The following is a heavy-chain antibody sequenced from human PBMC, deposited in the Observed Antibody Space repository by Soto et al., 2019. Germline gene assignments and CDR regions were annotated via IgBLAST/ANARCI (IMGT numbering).Heavy chain of an antibody. D-gene: IGHD3-22*01. Sequence: SETLSLTCAVSGGSISSSNWWSWVRPPPGKGLEWIGEIYHSGSTNYNPSLKSRVTISVDKSKNQFSLKLSSVTAADTAVYYCARDTLHYYDSSGYPYGYFDYWGQGTLVTVSS. CDR1: GGSISSSNW. V-gene: IGHV4-4*02. J-gene: IGHJ4*02. CDR2: IYHSGST. CDR3: ARDTLHYYDSSGYPYGYFDY.